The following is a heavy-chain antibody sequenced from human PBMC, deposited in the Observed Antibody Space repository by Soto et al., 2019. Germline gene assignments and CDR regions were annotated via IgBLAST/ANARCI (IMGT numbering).Heavy chain of an antibody. CDR1: GFTFSSYA. CDR2: ISGSGGST. D-gene: IGHD2-15*01. Sequence: GGSLRLSCAASGFTFSSYAMSWVRQAPGKGLEWVSAISGSGGSTYYADSVKGRFTISRDNSKNTLYLQMNSLRAEDTAVYYCAKDLTVVVVAATLVVTDAFDIWGQGTMVTVSS. J-gene: IGHJ3*02. CDR3: AKDLTVVVVAATLVVTDAFDI. V-gene: IGHV3-23*01.